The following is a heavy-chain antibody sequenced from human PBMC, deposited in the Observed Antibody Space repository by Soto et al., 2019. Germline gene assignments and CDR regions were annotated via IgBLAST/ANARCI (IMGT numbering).Heavy chain of an antibody. V-gene: IGHV3-21*01. D-gene: IGHD6-19*01. CDR2: ISSSSSYI. Sequence: GGSLRLSCAASGFTFSSYSMNWVRQAPGKGLEWVSSISSSSSYIYYADSVKGRFTISRDNAKNSLYLQMNSLRAEDTAVYYCARTIAVDAEYFQHWGQGTLVTVSS. J-gene: IGHJ1*01. CDR1: GFTFSSYS. CDR3: ARTIAVDAEYFQH.